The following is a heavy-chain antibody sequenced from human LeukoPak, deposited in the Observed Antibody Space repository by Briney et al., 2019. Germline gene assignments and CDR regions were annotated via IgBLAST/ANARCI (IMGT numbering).Heavy chain of an antibody. J-gene: IGHJ5*02. Sequence: ASVKVSCKASGYTFTGYYMHWVRQAPGQGLEWMGWINPNSGGTNYAQKLQGRVTMTTDTSTSTAYMELRSLRSDDTAVYYCARSGATKYNWFDPWGQGTLVTVSS. CDR3: ARSGATKYNWFDP. D-gene: IGHD1-26*01. V-gene: IGHV1-2*02. CDR1: GYTFTGYY. CDR2: INPNSGGT.